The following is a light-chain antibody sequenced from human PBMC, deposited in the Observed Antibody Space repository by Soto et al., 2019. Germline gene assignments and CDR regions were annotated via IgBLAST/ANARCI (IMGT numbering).Light chain of an antibody. CDR2: DAS. J-gene: IGKJ5*01. CDR3: QQRSDWPPGVT. CDR1: QSVSSY. Sequence: EIVLTQSPATLSLSPGERATLSCRASQSVSSYLAWYQQKPGQAPRLLIYDASHRATGIPATFSGSGSGTDFTLTISSLEPEDFAVYYCQQRSDWPPGVTFGHGTRLEIK. V-gene: IGKV3-11*01.